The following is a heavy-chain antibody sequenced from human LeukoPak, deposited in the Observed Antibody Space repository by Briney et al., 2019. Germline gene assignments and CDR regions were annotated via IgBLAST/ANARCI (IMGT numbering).Heavy chain of an antibody. CDR2: INAGNGNT. D-gene: IGHD3-10*01. J-gene: IGHJ4*02. Sequence: ASVKVSCKASGYTFTIYAMHWVRQAPGQRLEWMGWINAGNGNTKYSQKFQGRVTITRDTSASTAYMELSSLRSEDTAVYYCARVRGVITSFDYWGQGTLVTVSS. CDR1: GYTFTIYA. V-gene: IGHV1-3*01. CDR3: ARVRGVITSFDY.